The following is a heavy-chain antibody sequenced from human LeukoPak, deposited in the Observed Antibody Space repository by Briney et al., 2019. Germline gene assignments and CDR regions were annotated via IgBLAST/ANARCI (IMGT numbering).Heavy chain of an antibody. Sequence: PSETLSLTCTVSGGSISSYYWSWIRQPPGKGLEWIGYIYYSGSTNYNPSLKSRVTISVDTSKNQFSLKLSSVTAADTAVYYCARGDTNYDFFGPPLHYYYYYYMDVWGKGTTVTVSS. CDR1: GGSISSYY. CDR3: ARGDTNYDFFGPPLHYYYYYYMDV. V-gene: IGHV4-59*01. J-gene: IGHJ6*03. CDR2: IYYSGST. D-gene: IGHD3-3*01.